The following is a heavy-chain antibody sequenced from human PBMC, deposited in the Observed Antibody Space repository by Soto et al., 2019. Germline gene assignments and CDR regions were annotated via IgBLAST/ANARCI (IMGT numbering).Heavy chain of an antibody. J-gene: IGHJ4*02. V-gene: IGHV3-33*01. CDR1: GFTFSSYG. D-gene: IGHD6-6*01. CDR3: ARDLGYSSSSGGWEGFDY. CDR2: IWYDGSNK. Sequence: GGSLRLSCAASGFTFSSYGMHWVRQAPGKGLEWVAVIWYDGSNKYYADSVKGRFTISRDNSKNTLYLQMNSLRAEDMAVYYCARDLGYSSSSGGWEGFDYWGQGTLVTVSS.